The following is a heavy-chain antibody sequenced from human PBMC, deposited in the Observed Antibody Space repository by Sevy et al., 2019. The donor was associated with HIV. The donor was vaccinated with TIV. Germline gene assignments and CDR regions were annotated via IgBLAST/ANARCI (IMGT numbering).Heavy chain of an antibody. Sequence: GGSLRLSCAASGFTFSSYEMNWVRQAPGKGLEWVSYISSSGSTIYYADSVKGRFTISRDNAKNSLYLQMNSLRAEDTAVYYCARNTLMGATRTGFDYWGQGTLVTVSS. CDR1: GFTFSSYE. CDR3: ARNTLMGATRTGFDY. D-gene: IGHD1-26*01. V-gene: IGHV3-48*03. CDR2: ISSSGSTI. J-gene: IGHJ4*02.